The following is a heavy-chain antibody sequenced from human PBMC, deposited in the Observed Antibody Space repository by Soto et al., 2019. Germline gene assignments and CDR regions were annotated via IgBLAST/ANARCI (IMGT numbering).Heavy chain of an antibody. J-gene: IGHJ4*02. CDR2: ISSSSSYI. CDR3: ARVTHYDFWSGYQTTNFDY. Sequence: PGGSLRLSCAASGFTFSSYSMNWVRQAPGKGLEWVSSISSSSSYIYYADSVKGRFTISRDNAKNSLYLQMNSLRAEDTAVYYCARVTHYDFWSGYQTTNFDYWGQGTLVTVSS. D-gene: IGHD3-3*01. V-gene: IGHV3-21*01. CDR1: GFTFSSYS.